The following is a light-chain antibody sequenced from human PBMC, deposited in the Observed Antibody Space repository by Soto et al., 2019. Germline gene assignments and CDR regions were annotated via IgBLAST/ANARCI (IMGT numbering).Light chain of an antibody. V-gene: IGKV3-20*01. CDR2: GAS. CDR3: HQYSSAPYT. Sequence: EIVLTQSPGTLSLSPGETATLSCRASQTIGNIFLFWYQQKPGQAPRLLIYGASSRATGIPDRFSGSGSGTDFTLTINRLEPKDFAVYYCHQYSSAPYTFGQGTNLEIK. CDR1: QTIGNIF. J-gene: IGKJ2*01.